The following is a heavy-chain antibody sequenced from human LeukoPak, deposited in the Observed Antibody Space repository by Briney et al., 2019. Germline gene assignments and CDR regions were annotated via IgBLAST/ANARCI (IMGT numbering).Heavy chain of an antibody. CDR3: ARSKDGFNADY. J-gene: IGHJ4*02. CDR1: GGSIRSSYYY. D-gene: IGHD5-24*01. CDR2: IYDSGST. V-gene: IGHV4-39*07. Sequence: PSETLSLTCTVSGGSIRSSYYYWGWIRQPPGKGLEWIGSIYDSGSTYYNPSLKSRVTISVDTSKNQFSLKVSSVTAADTAVYYCARSKDGFNADYWGQGILVTVSS.